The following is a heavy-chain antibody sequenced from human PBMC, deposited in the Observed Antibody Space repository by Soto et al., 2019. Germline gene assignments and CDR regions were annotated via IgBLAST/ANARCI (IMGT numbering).Heavy chain of an antibody. V-gene: IGHV1-69*13. CDR3: ARAAGVARLSPYYFDY. CDR2: IIPIFGTA. Sequence: GASVKVSCKASGGTFSSYAISWVRQAPGQGLEWMGGIIPIFGTANYAQKFQGRVTITADEATSTAYMELSSLRSEDTAVYYCARAAGVARLSPYYFDYWGQGTLVTVSS. D-gene: IGHD6-6*01. J-gene: IGHJ4*02. CDR1: GGTFSSYA.